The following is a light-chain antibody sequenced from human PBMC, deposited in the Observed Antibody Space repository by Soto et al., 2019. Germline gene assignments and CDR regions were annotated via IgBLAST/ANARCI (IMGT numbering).Light chain of an antibody. Sequence: EIVLSQSPGTLSLSPGDGATLSFTASQTVDSNYLAWYQQKPGQAPGLLIYGTSSRAAGIPDRFSGSGSGTDFTLTISRLEPEDFAVYYCQEYGNLQPFGGGSKVDIK. CDR3: QEYGNLQP. V-gene: IGKV3-20*01. J-gene: IGKJ4*01. CDR1: QTVDSNY. CDR2: GTS.